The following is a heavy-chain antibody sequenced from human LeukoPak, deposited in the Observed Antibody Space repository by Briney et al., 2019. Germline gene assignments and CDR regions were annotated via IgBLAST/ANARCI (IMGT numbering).Heavy chain of an antibody. D-gene: IGHD6-19*01. Sequence: GGSLRLSCAASGFAFSFYAMSWLRQPPGEALEWVSTINANSGTTSYAASVRGRFTISRDNSKNTLYLQVNTLRADDTATYYCAKPISGGLAVTADWFHPWGQGTLVVVSS. CDR2: INANSGTT. CDR3: AKPISGGLAVTADWFHP. CDR1: GFAFSFYA. J-gene: IGHJ5*01. V-gene: IGHV3-23*01.